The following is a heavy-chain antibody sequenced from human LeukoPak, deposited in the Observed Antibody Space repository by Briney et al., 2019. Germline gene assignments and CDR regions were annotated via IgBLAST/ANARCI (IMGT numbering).Heavy chain of an antibody. J-gene: IGHJ4*02. V-gene: IGHV3-74*01. CDR2: INSDGRST. Sequence: GGSLRLSCAASGFTFNTYWMHWVRQAPGRGLVWVSRINSDGRSTSYADSVKGRFTISRDNAKKTLYLQMNSLRAEETAVYYCARDQGGATRIGYWGQGTLVTVSS. D-gene: IGHD1-26*01. CDR3: ARDQGGATRIGY. CDR1: GFTFNTYW.